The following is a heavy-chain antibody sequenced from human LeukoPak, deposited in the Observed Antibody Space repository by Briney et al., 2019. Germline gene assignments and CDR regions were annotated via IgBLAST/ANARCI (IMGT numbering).Heavy chain of an antibody. CDR2: INPSGGST. D-gene: IGHD3-16*02. V-gene: IGHV1-46*01. CDR1: GYTFTSYY. Sequence: ASVKVSCKASGYTFTSYYMHWVRQAPGQGLEWMGIINPSGGSTSYAQKFQGRVTMTRDTSTSTVYMVLSSLRSEDTAVYYCARSSTFGGVIVIPYYYYYYGMDVWGKGTTVTVSS. CDR3: ARSSTFGGVIVIPYYYYYYGMDV. J-gene: IGHJ6*04.